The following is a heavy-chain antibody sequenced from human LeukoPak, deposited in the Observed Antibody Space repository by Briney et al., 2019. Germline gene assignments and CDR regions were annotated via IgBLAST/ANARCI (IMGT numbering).Heavy chain of an antibody. D-gene: IGHD6-19*01. J-gene: IGHJ4*02. CDR2: TIPIFGTA. Sequence: ASVKVSCKASGGTFSSYAISWVRQAPGQGLEWMGGTIPIFGTANYAQKFQGRVTITADESTSTAYMELSSLRSEDTAVYYCARTASSGWYYFDYWGQGTLVTVSS. V-gene: IGHV1-69*13. CDR3: ARTASSGWYYFDY. CDR1: GGTFSSYA.